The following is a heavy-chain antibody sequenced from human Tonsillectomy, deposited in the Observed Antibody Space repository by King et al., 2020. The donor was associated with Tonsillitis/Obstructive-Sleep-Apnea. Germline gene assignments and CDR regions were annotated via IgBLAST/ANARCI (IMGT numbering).Heavy chain of an antibody. D-gene: IGHD2-2*01. J-gene: IGHJ4*02. V-gene: IGHV3-64D*06. CDR1: GFTFSNYG. Sequence: VQLVESGGGLVQTGGSLRLSCSASGFTFSNYGMHWVRQAPGKGLEYVSAISVNGGSTDYADSVKGSFTISRDNSKNTLYLQMSSLRVEDTAVYYCVRDCVTSCFQGDFWGQGTLVSVSS. CDR3: VRDCVTSCFQGDF. CDR2: ISVNGGST.